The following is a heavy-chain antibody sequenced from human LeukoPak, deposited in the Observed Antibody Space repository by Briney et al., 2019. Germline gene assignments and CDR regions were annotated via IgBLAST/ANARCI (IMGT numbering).Heavy chain of an antibody. CDR2: IYHSGST. J-gene: IGHJ4*02. D-gene: IGHD6-13*01. CDR3: ARHYSPAAAGTVY. Sequence: SETLSLTCVVSGGSISSSNWWSWVRQPPGKGLEWMGEIYHSGSTNYNPSLKSRVTISVDKSKNQFSPKLTSVTAADTAVYYCARHYSPAAAGTVYWGQGTLVTVSS. CDR1: GGSISSSNW. V-gene: IGHV4-4*02.